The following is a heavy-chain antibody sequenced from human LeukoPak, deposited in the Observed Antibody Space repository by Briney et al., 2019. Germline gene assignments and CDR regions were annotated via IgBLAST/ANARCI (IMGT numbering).Heavy chain of an antibody. CDR1: GFTFSNAW. Sequence: GGSLRLSCAASGFTFSNAWMSWVRQAPGKGLEWVGCIKSKTDGGTTDYAAPVKGRFTISRDDSKNTLYLQMNSLKTEDTAVYYCAGVVPYFDYWGQGTLVTVSS. CDR3: AGVVPYFDY. D-gene: IGHD2-15*01. V-gene: IGHV3-15*01. CDR2: IKSKTDGGTT. J-gene: IGHJ4*02.